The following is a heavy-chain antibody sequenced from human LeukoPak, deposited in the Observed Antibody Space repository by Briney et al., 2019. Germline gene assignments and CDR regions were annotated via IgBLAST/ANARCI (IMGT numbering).Heavy chain of an antibody. Sequence: GGSLRLSCAASGFTFSSYWMSWVRQAPGKGLEWVSSISWNGGTTGYADSVKGRFTISRDNAKNSLYLQMNSLRAEDTALYHCARVIVGATADYYYYYMDVWGKGTTVTISS. J-gene: IGHJ6*03. CDR2: ISWNGGTT. D-gene: IGHD1-26*01. CDR3: ARVIVGATADYYYYYMDV. V-gene: IGHV3-20*01. CDR1: GFTFSSYW.